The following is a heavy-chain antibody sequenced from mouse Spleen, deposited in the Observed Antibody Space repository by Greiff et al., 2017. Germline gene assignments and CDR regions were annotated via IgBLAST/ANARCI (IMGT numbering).Heavy chain of an antibody. Sequence: VQLQQSGPELVKPGASVKISCKASGYAFSSSWMNWVKQRPGKGLEWIGRIYPGDGDTNYNGKFKGKATLTADKSSSTAYMQLSSLTSEDSAVYFCAREAYYYGSSYGGNFDVWGAGTTVTVSS. V-gene: IGHV1-82*01. J-gene: IGHJ1*01. CDR1: GYAFSSSW. CDR2: IYPGDGDT. D-gene: IGHD1-1*01. CDR3: AREAYYYGSSYGGNFDV.